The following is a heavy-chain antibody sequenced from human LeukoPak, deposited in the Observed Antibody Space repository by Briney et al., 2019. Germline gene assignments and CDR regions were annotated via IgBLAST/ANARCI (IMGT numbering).Heavy chain of an antibody. CDR3: TTGPYSSSPQGFDY. Sequence: GGSLRLSCAASGFTFSNAWMSWVRQAPGKGLEWVGRIKSKTDGGTTDYAAPVKGRFTISRDDSKNTLYLQMNSLKTEDTAVYYCTTGPYSSSPQGFDYWGQGTLVTVSS. V-gene: IGHV3-15*01. D-gene: IGHD6-6*01. CDR1: GFTFSNAW. CDR2: IKSKTDGGTT. J-gene: IGHJ4*02.